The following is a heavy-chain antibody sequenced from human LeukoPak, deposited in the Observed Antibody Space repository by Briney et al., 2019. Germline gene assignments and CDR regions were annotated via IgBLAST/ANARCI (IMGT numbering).Heavy chain of an antibody. CDR2: ISSGSSYI. Sequence: PGGSLRLSCAVSGFRFGDDYMSWIRQAPGKGLEWVSSISSGSSYIYYADSVKDRFTISRDNAKNSLYLQMNSLRAEDTAVYYCARDPGRGYTYGYGFDYWGQGTLVTVSS. D-gene: IGHD5-18*01. CDR3: ARDPGRGYTYGYGFDY. J-gene: IGHJ4*02. CDR1: GFRFGDDY. V-gene: IGHV3-11*06.